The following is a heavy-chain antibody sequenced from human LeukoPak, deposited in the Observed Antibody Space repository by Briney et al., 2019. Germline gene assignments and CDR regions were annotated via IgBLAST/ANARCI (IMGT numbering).Heavy chain of an antibody. CDR3: ARGVVTAISTGYYFDY. J-gene: IGHJ4*02. CDR2: ISYDGSNK. D-gene: IGHD2-21*02. V-gene: IGHV3-30*03. CDR1: GFTFSSYG. Sequence: GRSLRLSCAASGFTFSSYGMHWVRQAPGKGLEWVAVISYDGSNKYYADSVKGRFTISRDNSKNTLYLQMNSLRAEDTAVYYCARGVVTAISTGYYFDYWGQGTLVTVSS.